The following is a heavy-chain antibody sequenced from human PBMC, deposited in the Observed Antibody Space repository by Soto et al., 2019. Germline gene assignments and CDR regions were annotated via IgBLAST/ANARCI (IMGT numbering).Heavy chain of an antibody. V-gene: IGHV1-69*13. CDR3: ATLYGDYPFSVY. J-gene: IGHJ4*02. D-gene: IGHD4-17*01. CDR2: IIPKLGSA. CDR1: GGGNLRDYR. Sequence: GASVKVSCKASGGGNLRDYRTTWVRRAPGQGLEWMGGIIPKLGSANYAQKFQGRVTITADASTDTAYMELSSLRSEDTAVYYCATLYGDYPFSVYWGQGTLVTV.